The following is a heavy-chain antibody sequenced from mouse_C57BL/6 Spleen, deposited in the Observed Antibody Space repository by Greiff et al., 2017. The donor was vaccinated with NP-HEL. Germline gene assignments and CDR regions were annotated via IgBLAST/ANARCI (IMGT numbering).Heavy chain of an antibody. CDR2: ISGGGGNT. CDR1: GFTFSSYT. CDR3: ARHMGYFDV. Sequence: EVKLMESGGGLVKPGGSLKLSCAASGFTFSSYTMSWVRQTPEKRLEWVATISGGGGNTYYPDSVKGRFTISRDNAKNTLYLQMSSLRSEDTALYYCARHMGYFDVWGTGTTVTVSS. V-gene: IGHV5-9*01. J-gene: IGHJ1*03. D-gene: IGHD1-1*02.